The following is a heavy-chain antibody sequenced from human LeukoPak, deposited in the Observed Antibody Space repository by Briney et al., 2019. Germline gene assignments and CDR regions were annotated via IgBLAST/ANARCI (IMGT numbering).Heavy chain of an antibody. D-gene: IGHD4-23*01. J-gene: IGHJ4*02. Sequence: GGSLRLSCAASGFTFSSYDMSWVRQAPGKGLEWVSSLTTDGGSTEYADSVKGRFTISRGNSKNTLYLQMNSLRAEDTALYYCAKSLVRWAFDYWGQGTLVTVSS. CDR2: LTTDGGST. V-gene: IGHV3-23*01. CDR3: AKSLVRWAFDY. CDR1: GFTFSSYD.